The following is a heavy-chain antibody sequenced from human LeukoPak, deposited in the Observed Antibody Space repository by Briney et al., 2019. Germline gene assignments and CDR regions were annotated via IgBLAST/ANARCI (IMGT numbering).Heavy chain of an antibody. CDR2: INPSGGST. J-gene: IGHJ6*03. CDR1: GYTFTSYY. V-gene: IGHV1-46*01. D-gene: IGHD4-17*01. Sequence: ASVKVSCEASGYTFTSYYMHWVRQAPGQGLEWMGIINPSGGSTSYAQKFQGRVTMTRNTSISTAYMELSSLRSEDTAVYYCARGRYGDYGGYYYYYMDVWGKGTTVTISS. CDR3: ARGRYGDYGGYYYYYMDV.